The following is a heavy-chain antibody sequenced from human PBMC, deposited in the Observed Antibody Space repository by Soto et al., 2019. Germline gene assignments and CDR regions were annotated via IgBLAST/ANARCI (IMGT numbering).Heavy chain of an antibody. CDR3: ARGKAIAAEIYNWFDP. D-gene: IGHD2-15*01. V-gene: IGHV1-2*02. CDR1: GHTFTGYY. J-gene: IGHJ5*02. CDR2: INHNSGGT. Sequence: QVQPVQSGAEVKKPGASVKISCKASGHTFTGYYIHWVRQSPGQGLEWMGWINHNSGGTDYGQKFQGRVTMTRDTSISTVYMELTRLRSAETAVYYCARGKAIAAEIYNWFDPWGQGTLVTVSS.